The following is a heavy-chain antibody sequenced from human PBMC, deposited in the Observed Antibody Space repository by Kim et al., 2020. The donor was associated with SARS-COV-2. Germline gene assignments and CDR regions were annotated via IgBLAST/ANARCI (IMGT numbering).Heavy chain of an antibody. D-gene: IGHD6-13*01. CDR3: ARAAAGTRNAFDI. CDR2: VSSAVTST. CDR1: GTTLCTYW. V-gene: IGHV3-74*01. Sequence: GGSLRLSCTFSGTTLCTYWIHWVRQAPGKGLVWVSRVSSAVTSTSYADSVKGRFTISRDNAKSTLYLQMNSLRAEDTAIYYCARAAAGTRNAFDIWGQGTVVTDSS. J-gene: IGHJ3*02.